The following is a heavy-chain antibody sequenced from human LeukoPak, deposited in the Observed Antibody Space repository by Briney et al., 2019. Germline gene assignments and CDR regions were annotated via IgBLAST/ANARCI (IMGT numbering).Heavy chain of an antibody. CDR3: AKSNGYGLVDI. Sequence: SETLSLTCTVSGDSIGSYYWSWIRQSAGKRLEWIGRMYSSGTTDYNPSLQSRVTMSIDTSKNQFSLKLNSVTAADTAVYYCAKSNGYGLVDIWGQGTMVTVSP. D-gene: IGHD3-10*01. CDR1: GDSIGSYY. V-gene: IGHV4-4*07. CDR2: MYSSGTT. J-gene: IGHJ3*02.